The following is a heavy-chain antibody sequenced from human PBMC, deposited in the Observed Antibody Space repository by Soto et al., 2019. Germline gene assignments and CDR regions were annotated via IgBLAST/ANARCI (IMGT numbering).Heavy chain of an antibody. CDR2: ISSSGGTP. V-gene: IGHV3-23*01. J-gene: IGHJ4*02. D-gene: IGHD3-22*01. CDR3: AKGLYDNSGYYYTD. CDR1: GFSFSTHV. Sequence: PXGSLILSCTAAGFSFSTHVMSWVRQAPGKGLEWVSSISSSGGTPYYGDSVEGRFIISRDNSRDTLFLQMHSLRAEDTAVYFCAKGLYDNSGYYYTDWGQGTLVTVSS.